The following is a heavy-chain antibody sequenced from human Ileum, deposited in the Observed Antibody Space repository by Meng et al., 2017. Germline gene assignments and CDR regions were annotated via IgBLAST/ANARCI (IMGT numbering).Heavy chain of an antibody. CDR3: ARCLVRTTLTKSFDY. J-gene: IGHJ4*02. CDR1: GGSISSGDYY. Sequence: QVQLQESGPGLVKPSQTLSLTCTVSGGSISSGDYYWSWIRQPPGKGLEWIGYIYYSGTTYYNPSLKSRVTISVDTSKNQFSLRLTSVTAADTAVYYCARCLVRTTLTKSFDYWGPGILVTVSS. V-gene: IGHV4-30-4*01. D-gene: IGHD4-17*01. CDR2: IYYSGTT.